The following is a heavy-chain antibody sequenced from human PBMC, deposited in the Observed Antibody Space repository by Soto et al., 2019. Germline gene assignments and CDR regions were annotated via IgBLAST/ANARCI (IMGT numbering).Heavy chain of an antibody. CDR3: ATGSPVSGSVLDY. V-gene: IGHV3-15*05. D-gene: IGHD1-26*01. CDR2: IKSKSAGETT. CDR1: GFSFRTTW. J-gene: IGHJ4*01. Sequence: EVQLVESGGGLVKPGGSLRLSCAASGFSFRTTWMAWVRQAPGKGLEWVGRIKSKSAGETTDYADPVKGRFTISRDDSKDTLYLHIDSLETGDTAVYYCATGSPVSGSVLDYWGHGTRVTVSS.